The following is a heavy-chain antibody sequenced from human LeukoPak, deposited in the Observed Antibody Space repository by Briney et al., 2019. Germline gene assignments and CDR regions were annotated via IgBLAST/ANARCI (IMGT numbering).Heavy chain of an antibody. V-gene: IGHV4-59*12. J-gene: IGHJ4*02. CDR2: IFYAGKT. Sequence: SETLSLTCTVSGGSISSYYWGWVRQPPGKGPEGIGDIFYAGKTNYNPSLKSRVSISIDTSKNQFSLKLTSVTAADTAVYYCARVFDSWGQGTLVTVSS. CDR3: ARVFDS. CDR1: GGSISSYY.